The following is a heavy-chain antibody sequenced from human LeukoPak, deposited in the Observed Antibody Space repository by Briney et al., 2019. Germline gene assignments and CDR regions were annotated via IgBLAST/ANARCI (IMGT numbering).Heavy chain of an antibody. D-gene: IGHD3-22*01. CDR3: AKMGHYYDSSGYYYGVDY. V-gene: IGHV3-23*01. J-gene: IGHJ4*02. CDR1: GFTFSSYA. CDR2: ISGSGGST. Sequence: GGSLRLSCAASGFTFSSYAMSWVRQAPGKGLKWVSAISGSGGSTYYADSVKGRFTISRDNSKNTLYLQMNSLRAEDTAVYYCAKMGHYYDSSGYYYGVDYWGQGTLVTVSS.